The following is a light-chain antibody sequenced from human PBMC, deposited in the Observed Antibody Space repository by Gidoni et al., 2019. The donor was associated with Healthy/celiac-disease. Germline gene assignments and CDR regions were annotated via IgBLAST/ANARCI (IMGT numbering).Light chain of an antibody. CDR3: QQYNSYAWT. Sequence: DTQMTQSPSTLSASAGDRVTITCRASQSISSWLAWYQQKPGKAPKLLIYKASSLESGVPSRISGSGSGTEFTLTISSLQPDDFATDYCQQYNSYAWTFGQGTKVEIK. V-gene: IGKV1-5*03. CDR1: QSISSW. J-gene: IGKJ1*01. CDR2: KAS.